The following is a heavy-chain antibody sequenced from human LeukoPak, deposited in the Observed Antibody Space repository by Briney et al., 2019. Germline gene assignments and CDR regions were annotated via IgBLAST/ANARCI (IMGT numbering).Heavy chain of an antibody. CDR3: ARDGVVVVPAAMGSSGWYDHYYYYYGMDV. V-gene: IGHV3-48*03. J-gene: IGHJ6*02. CDR2: ISSSGSTI. D-gene: IGHD2-2*01. CDR1: GFTFSSYE. Sequence: GGSLRLSCAASGFTFSSYEMNWVRQAPGKGLEWVSYISSSGSTIYYADSVKGRFTISRDNAKNSLYLQMNSLRAEDTAVYYCARDGVVVVPAAMGSSGWYDHYYYYYGMDVWGQGTTVTVSS.